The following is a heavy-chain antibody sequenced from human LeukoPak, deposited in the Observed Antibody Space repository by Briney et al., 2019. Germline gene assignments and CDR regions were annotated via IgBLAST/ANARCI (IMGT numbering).Heavy chain of an antibody. Sequence: PGGSLRLSCVVSGFTFSSYWMSWVRQAPGKGLEWVANIRPDGSDEYYVDSVKGRFTISRDNAKNSLYLQMNNLRAEDTAVYYCAREGTDYWGQGTLVTVSS. CDR1: GFTFSSYW. J-gene: IGHJ4*02. V-gene: IGHV3-7*01. CDR2: IRPDGSDE. D-gene: IGHD1/OR15-1a*01. CDR3: AREGTDY.